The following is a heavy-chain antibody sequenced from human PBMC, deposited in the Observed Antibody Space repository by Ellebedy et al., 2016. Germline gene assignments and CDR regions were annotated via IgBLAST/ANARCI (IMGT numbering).Heavy chain of an antibody. J-gene: IGHJ5*02. D-gene: IGHD5-12*01. Sequence: GGSLRLSCQGSGYSFTNHWIVWVRQKPGKGLEFMGIIYPGDSDTKYNPSFQGQVTISADRSTRTAYLQWSGLKASDTAMYFCARREYFRGSHWFHPWGQGTLVTVAS. V-gene: IGHV5-51*01. CDR2: IYPGDSDT. CDR3: ARREYFRGSHWFHP. CDR1: GYSFTNHW.